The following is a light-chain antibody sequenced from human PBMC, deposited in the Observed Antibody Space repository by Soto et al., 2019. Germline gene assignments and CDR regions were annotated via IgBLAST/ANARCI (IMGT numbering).Light chain of an antibody. J-gene: IGKJ4*01. V-gene: IGKV3-15*01. CDR1: QSVGSA. CDR3: QQYKNWPPLT. Sequence: EIVMTQSPATLSVSPGETATLSCRASQSVGSAVAWYQHKPGQAPRLLIVAASMRATGVPGRFSGGGSGTEFTLTISSLQSEDFAVYYCQQYKNWPPLTFAGGTTVEIK. CDR2: AAS.